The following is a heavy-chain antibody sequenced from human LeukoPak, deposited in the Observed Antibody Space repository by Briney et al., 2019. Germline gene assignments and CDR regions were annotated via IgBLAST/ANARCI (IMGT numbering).Heavy chain of an antibody. CDR3: AKDRLGTGNIQG. V-gene: IGHV3-30*18. CDR1: GFTFSSYG. D-gene: IGHD2/OR15-2a*01. CDR2: ISYDGSNK. J-gene: IGHJ4*02. Sequence: PGGSLRLSCAASGFTFSSYGMHWVRQAPGKGLEWVAVISYDGSNKYYADSVKGRFTISRDNSKNTLYLQMNSLRAEDTAVYYCAKDRLGTGNIQGWGQGTLVTVSS.